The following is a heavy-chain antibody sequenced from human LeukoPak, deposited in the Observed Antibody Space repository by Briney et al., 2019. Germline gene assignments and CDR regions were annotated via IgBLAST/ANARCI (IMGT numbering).Heavy chain of an antibody. CDR2: IYPGDSDT. J-gene: IGHJ4*02. CDR3: ARLTVANGFDS. V-gene: IGHV5-51*01. CDR1: GYRFTSYW. Sequence: GESLQISCQGSGYRFTSYWIGWVRQMPGKGLEWMGIIYPGDSDTRYSPSFQGQVTMSADKSISTAYLQWSSLKASDTAMYYCARLTVANGFDSWGQGTLVTVSS. D-gene: IGHD2-8*01.